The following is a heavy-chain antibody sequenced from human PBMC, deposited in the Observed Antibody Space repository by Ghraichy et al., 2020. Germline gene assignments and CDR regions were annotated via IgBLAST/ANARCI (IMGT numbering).Heavy chain of an antibody. Sequence: SQTLSLTCAISGDSVSSSSVAWNWIRQSPSRGLEWLGRTYYRSKWYNDYAVSVKSRITINPDTSKNQFSLQLNSVTPEDTAVYYCARDKRGYYVDAFDIWGQGTVVTVSS. J-gene: IGHJ3*02. CDR3: ARDKRGYYVDAFDI. CDR2: TYYRSKWYN. V-gene: IGHV6-1*01. D-gene: IGHD3-10*02. CDR1: GDSVSSSSVA.